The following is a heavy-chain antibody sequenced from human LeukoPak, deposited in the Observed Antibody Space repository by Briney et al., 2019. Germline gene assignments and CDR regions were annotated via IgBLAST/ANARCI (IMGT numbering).Heavy chain of an antibody. CDR3: ARDGVNTYCDFWSGYHGNWFDP. D-gene: IGHD3-3*01. Sequence: PSETLSLTCTVSGGSISSYYWSWIRQPAGKGLEWIGRIYTSGSTNYNPSLKSRVTMSVDTSKNQFSLKLSSVTAADTAVYYCARDGVNTYCDFWSGYHGNWFDPWGQGTLVTVSS. CDR1: GGSISSYY. J-gene: IGHJ5*02. V-gene: IGHV4-4*07. CDR2: IYTSGST.